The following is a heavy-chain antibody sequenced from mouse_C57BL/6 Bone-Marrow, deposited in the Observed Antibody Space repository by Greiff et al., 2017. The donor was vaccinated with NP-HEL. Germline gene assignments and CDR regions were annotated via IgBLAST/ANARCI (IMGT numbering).Heavy chain of an antibody. V-gene: IGHV1-7*01. Sequence: VQLQQSGAELVMPGASVKLSCKASGYTFTSYWMPWVKQRPGQGLEWIGYINPSSGYTKYNQKFKDKATLTADKSSSTAYMQLSSLTYENSAVYDCARPHYYSSSYDYFDYWGKGTTLTVSS. D-gene: IGHD1-1*01. CDR1: GYTFTSYW. CDR3: ARPHYYSSSYDYFDY. CDR2: INPSSGYT. J-gene: IGHJ2*01.